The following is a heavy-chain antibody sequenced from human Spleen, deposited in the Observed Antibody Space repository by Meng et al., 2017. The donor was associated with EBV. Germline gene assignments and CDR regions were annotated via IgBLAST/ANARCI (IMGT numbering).Heavy chain of an antibody. V-gene: IGHV3-74*01. J-gene: IGHJ4*02. D-gene: IGHD6-25*01. CDR2: TNEDGRTT. CDR1: GFSFSRYW. Sequence: VQTGGARGALVSAGGSLRLSCVASGFSFSRYWMHWVRQAPGKGLVWVSRTNEDGRTTDYADSVKGRFTISRDNTKNILYLQMDSLRAEDTALYFCSRDLAGSDDDWGQGTLVTVSS. CDR3: SRDLAGSDDD.